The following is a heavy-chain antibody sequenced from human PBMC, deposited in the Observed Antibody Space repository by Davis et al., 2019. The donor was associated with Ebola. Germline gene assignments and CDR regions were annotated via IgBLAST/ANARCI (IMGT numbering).Heavy chain of an antibody. V-gene: IGHV3-15*07. J-gene: IGHJ4*02. D-gene: IGHD5-24*01. Sequence: GGSLRLSCAASGFTFSNAWMNWVRQAPGKGLEWVGRIKSKTDGGTTDYAAPVKGRFTISRDDSKNTLYLQMNSLKTEDTAVYYCTTDPRWLQPPFYYLGQGTLVTVSS. CDR2: IKSKTDGGTT. CDR1: GFTFSNAW. CDR3: TTDPRWLQPPFYY.